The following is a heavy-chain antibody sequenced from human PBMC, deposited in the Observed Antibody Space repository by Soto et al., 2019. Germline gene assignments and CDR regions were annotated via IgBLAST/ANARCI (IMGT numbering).Heavy chain of an antibody. D-gene: IGHD4-17*01. J-gene: IGHJ4*02. CDR1: GGSITSSSYY. Sequence: PSETLSLTCTVSGGSITSSSYYWGWIRQPPGKGLKWIGGIYYSGRSYYNPSLKSRVTMSVDTSKNQFSLTLNSVTAADAAVYYCARQRTTVVTQAYFDHWGQGTLVTVSS. CDR2: IYYSGRS. CDR3: ARQRTTVVTQAYFDH. V-gene: IGHV4-39*01.